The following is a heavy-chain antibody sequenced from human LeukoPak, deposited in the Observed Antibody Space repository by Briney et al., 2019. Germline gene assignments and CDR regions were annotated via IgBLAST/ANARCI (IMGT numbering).Heavy chain of an antibody. V-gene: IGHV4-59*01. J-gene: IGHJ6*03. CDR2: IYYSGST. D-gene: IGHD6-6*01. CDR1: GGSISSYY. Sequence: SETLSLTCTVSGGSISSYYWSWIRQPPGKGLEWIGYIYYSGSTNYNPSLKSRVTISVDTSKNQFSLKLSSVTAADTAVYYCAGSSSSYYYYYMDVWGKGTTVTVSS. CDR3: AGSSSSYYYYYMDV.